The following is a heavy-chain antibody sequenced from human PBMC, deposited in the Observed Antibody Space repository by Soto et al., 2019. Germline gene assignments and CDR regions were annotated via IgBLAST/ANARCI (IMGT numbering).Heavy chain of an antibody. V-gene: IGHV1-69*13. D-gene: IGHD5-18*01. J-gene: IGHJ3*02. CDR3: ARDRGDTAMALDAFDI. CDR2: IIPIFGTA. CDR1: GGTFSSYA. Sequence: SVKVSCKASGGTFSSYAISWVRQAPGQGLEWMGGIIPIFGTANYAQRFQGRVTITADESTSTAYMELSSLRSEDTAVYYCARDRGDTAMALDAFDIWGQGTMVTVSS.